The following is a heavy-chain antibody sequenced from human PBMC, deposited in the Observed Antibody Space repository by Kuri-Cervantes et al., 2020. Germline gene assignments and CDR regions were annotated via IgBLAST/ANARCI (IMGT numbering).Heavy chain of an antibody. V-gene: IGHV3-43*01. CDR3: AKLSVEMARSDAFDI. CDR1: GFNSSSYA. D-gene: IGHD5-24*01. J-gene: IGHJ3*02. Sequence: GESLKISFAAAGFNSSSYAMSWVRQAPGKGLEWVSLIGWCGGSTYYADSGEGRFTICIDNSNNSLYLHMNSLRTEDTALYFCAKLSVEMARSDAFDIWGQETMVTVSS. CDR2: IGWCGGST.